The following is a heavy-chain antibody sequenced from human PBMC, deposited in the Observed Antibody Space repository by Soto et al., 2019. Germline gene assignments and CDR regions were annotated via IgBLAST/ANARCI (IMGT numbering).Heavy chain of an antibody. CDR1: GYTFTSYY. Sequence: ASVKVSCKASGYTFTSYYMHWVRQAPGQGLEWMGIINPSGGSTSYAQKFQGRVTMTRDTSTSTVYMELSSLRSEDTAVYYCARDLGYYYGSGSSASPYYYYGMDVWGQGTAVTVSS. CDR3: ARDLGYYYGSGSSASPYYYYGMDV. D-gene: IGHD3-10*01. V-gene: IGHV1-46*01. CDR2: INPSGGST. J-gene: IGHJ6*02.